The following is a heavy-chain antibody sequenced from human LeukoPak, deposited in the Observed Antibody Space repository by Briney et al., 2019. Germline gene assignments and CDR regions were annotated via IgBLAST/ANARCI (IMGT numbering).Heavy chain of an antibody. CDR3: ARAIPASQWLFDY. CDR1: GGSISSYY. D-gene: IGHD6-19*01. Sequence: SETLSLTCTVSGGSISSYYWSWIRQPPGKGLEWIGYIYYSGSTNYNPSLKSRVTISVDTSKNQFSLKLSSVTAADTAVYYCARAIPASQWLFDYWGQGTLVTVSS. CDR2: IYYSGST. V-gene: IGHV4-59*01. J-gene: IGHJ4*02.